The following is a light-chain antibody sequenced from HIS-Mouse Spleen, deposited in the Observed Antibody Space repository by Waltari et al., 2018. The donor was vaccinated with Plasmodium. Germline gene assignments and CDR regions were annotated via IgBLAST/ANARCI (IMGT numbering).Light chain of an antibody. V-gene: IGLV3-10*01. Sequence: SYELTQPPSVSVSPGQTARITCSGDALPKKDPHWYQQKSGQAPVLVIYEDSKRPSGTPERFSGSSSGTMATLTISGAQVEDEADYYCYSTDSSGNHRVFGGGTKLTVL. CDR2: EDS. J-gene: IGLJ3*02. CDR3: YSTDSSGNHRV. CDR1: ALPKKD.